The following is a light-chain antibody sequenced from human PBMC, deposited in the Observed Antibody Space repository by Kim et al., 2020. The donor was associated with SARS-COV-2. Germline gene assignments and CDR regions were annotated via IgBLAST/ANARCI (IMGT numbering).Light chain of an antibody. CDR2: DAS. Sequence: DIVLTQSPGTLSLSPGERATLSCRASQSVSSSHLAWYQQKPGQAPRLLIYDASSRATGIPDRFSGSGSGTDFTLTISRLEPEDFAVYYCQQYGKSPWTFGQGTKVDIK. V-gene: IGKV3-20*01. CDR1: QSVSSSH. J-gene: IGKJ1*01. CDR3: QQYGKSPWT.